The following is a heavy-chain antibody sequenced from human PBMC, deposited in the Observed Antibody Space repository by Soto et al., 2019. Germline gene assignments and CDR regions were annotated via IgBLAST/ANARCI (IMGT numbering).Heavy chain of an antibody. D-gene: IGHD2-15*01. CDR3: ARSSVGIVVVVAAEWFDP. Sequence: SVKVSCKASGGTFSSYAISWVRQAPGQGLEWMGGIIPIFGTANYAQKFQGRVTITADESTSTAYMELSSLRSEDTAVYYCARSSVGIVVVVAAEWFDPWGQGTLVTVYS. J-gene: IGHJ5*02. CDR1: GGTFSSYA. CDR2: IIPIFGTA. V-gene: IGHV1-69*13.